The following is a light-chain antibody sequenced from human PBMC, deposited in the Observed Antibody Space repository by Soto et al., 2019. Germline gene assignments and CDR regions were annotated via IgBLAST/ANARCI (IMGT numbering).Light chain of an antibody. Sequence: DIQMTQSPSSLSASIGDRVTTTCRASRGINTYVNWYQQKPGKAPKLLIFSASNLQGGVPSRFSGTGSGTDFTFTISSLLPEDFATYYCQQTYTTPRTFGQGTKVDI. CDR1: RGINTY. J-gene: IGKJ1*01. CDR3: QQTYTTPRT. V-gene: IGKV1-39*01. CDR2: SAS.